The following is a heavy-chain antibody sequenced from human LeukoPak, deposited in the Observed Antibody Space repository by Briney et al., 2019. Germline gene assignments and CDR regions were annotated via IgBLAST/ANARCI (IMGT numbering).Heavy chain of an antibody. CDR3: ERAAYDILTGYYNVGWYFDL. D-gene: IGHD3-9*01. Sequence: SWIRQHPGKGLEWIGYIYYSGSTYYNPSLKSRVTISVDTSKNQFSLKLSSVTAADTAVYYCERAAYDILTGYYNVGWYFDLWGRGTLVTVSS. CDR2: IYYSGST. V-gene: IGHV4-31*02. J-gene: IGHJ2*01.